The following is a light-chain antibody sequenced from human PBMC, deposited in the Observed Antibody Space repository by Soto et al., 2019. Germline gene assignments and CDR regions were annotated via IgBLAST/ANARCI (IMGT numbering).Light chain of an antibody. CDR1: SSDVGGYNY. CDR2: DVS. CDR3: CSYAGSYTLVV. J-gene: IGLJ2*01. Sequence: QSVLTQPRSVSGSPGQSVTISCTGTSSDVGGYNYVSWYQHHPGKAPKLMIYDVSKRPSGVPDRFSGSKSGNTAALVISGRHAEDEADYYCCSYAGSYTLVVFGGGTKVTVL. V-gene: IGLV2-11*01.